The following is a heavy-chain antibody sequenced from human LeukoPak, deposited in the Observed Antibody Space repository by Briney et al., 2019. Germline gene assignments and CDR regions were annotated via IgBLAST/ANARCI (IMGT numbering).Heavy chain of an antibody. J-gene: IGHJ5*02. Sequence: SETLSLTCAVYGGSFSGYYWSWIRQPPGKGLEWIGEINHSGSTNYNPPLKSRVTISVGTSKNQFSLKLSSVTAAGTAVYYCARGGYIVVVDWFDPWGQGTLVTVSS. D-gene: IGHD2-21*01. CDR1: GGSFSGYY. CDR3: ARGGYIVVVDWFDP. CDR2: INHSGST. V-gene: IGHV4-34*01.